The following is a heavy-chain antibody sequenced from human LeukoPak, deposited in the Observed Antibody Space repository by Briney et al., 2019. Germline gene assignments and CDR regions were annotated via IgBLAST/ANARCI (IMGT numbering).Heavy chain of an antibody. D-gene: IGHD5-18*01. V-gene: IGHV3-23*01. J-gene: IGHJ4*02. CDR3: ARSEDTAMVVYFDY. Sequence: GSLRLSCAASGFTFSSYAMSWVRQAPGKGLEWVSGISGSGGSTYYADSVKGRFTISRDNSKNTLYLQMNSLRAEDTAVYYCARSEDTAMVVYFDYWDQGTLVTVSS. CDR1: GFTFSSYA. CDR2: ISGSGGST.